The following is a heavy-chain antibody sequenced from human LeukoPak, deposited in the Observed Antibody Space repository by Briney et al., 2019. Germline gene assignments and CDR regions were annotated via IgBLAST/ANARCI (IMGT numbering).Heavy chain of an antibody. CDR2: IYYSGST. CDR3: ARNRPRNYYGSGSYYSYYFDY. J-gene: IGHJ4*02. V-gene: IGHV4-59*01. CDR1: GGSISSYY. D-gene: IGHD3-10*01. Sequence: PSETLSLTCTVSGGSISSYYWSWIRQPPGKGLEWIGYIYYSGSTNYNPSLKSRVTISVDTSKNQFSLKLSSVTAADTAVYYCARNRPRNYYGSGSYYSYYFDYWGQGTLVTVSS.